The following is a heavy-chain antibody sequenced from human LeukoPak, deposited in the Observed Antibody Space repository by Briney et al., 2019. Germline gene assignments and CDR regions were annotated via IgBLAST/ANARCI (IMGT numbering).Heavy chain of an antibody. V-gene: IGHV1-8*03. Sequence: ASVKVSCKASGYTFTSYDINWVRQATGQGLEWMGWMNPNSGNTGYAQKFQGRVTITRNTSISTAYMELSSLRSEDTAVYYCARGVMVRGPYYYYMDVWGKGTTVTVSS. D-gene: IGHD3-10*01. CDR3: ARGVMVRGPYYYYMDV. CDR1: GYTFTSYD. J-gene: IGHJ6*03. CDR2: MNPNSGNT.